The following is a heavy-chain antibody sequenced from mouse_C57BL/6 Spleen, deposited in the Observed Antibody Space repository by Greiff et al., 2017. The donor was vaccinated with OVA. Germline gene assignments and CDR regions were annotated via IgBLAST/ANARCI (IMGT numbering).Heavy chain of an antibody. D-gene: IGHD2-4*01. J-gene: IGHJ4*01. CDR3: ARGGLRFMDY. Sequence: QVQLQQPGAELVMPGASVKLSCKASGYTFTSYWMHWVKQRPGQGLEWIGEIDPSDSYTNYNQKFKGKSTLTVDKSSSTAYMQLSSLTSEDSAVYYCARGGLRFMDYWGQGTSVTVSS. CDR1: GYTFTSYW. CDR2: IDPSDSYT. V-gene: IGHV1-69*01.